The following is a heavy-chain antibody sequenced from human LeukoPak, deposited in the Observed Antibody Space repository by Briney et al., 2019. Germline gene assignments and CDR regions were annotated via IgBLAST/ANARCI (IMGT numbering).Heavy chain of an antibody. CDR1: GFTFTEYW. CDR3: ARDGVAAGLYFDL. D-gene: IGHD6-13*01. Sequence: GGSLRLSCAASGFTFTEYWMNWVRQAPGKGLEWVASINQDGSEKYYVYSVKGRFTISRDNAQNSLYLQMSYLRAEDTAMFYCARDGVAAGLYFDLWGQGTLVTVSS. J-gene: IGHJ4*02. CDR2: INQDGSEK. V-gene: IGHV3-7*01.